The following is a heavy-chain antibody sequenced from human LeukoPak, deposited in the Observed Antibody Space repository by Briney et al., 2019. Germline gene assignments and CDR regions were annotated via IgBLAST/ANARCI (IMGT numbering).Heavy chain of an antibody. D-gene: IGHD6-6*01. CDR2: IYTSGST. J-gene: IGHJ6*03. V-gene: IGHV4-4*07. Sequence: KPSETLSLTCTVSGGSISSYYWSWIRQPAGKGLERIGRIYTSGSTNYNPSLKSRVTMSVDTSKNQFSLKLSSVTAADTAVYYCARAKGTLWQLDYCYMDVWGKGTTVTVSS. CDR1: GGSISSYY. CDR3: ARAKGTLWQLDYCYMDV.